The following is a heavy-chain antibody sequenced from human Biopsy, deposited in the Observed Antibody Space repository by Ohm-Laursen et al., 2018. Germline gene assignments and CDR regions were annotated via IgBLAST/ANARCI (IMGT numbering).Heavy chain of an antibody. CDR3: GRAVRNQLLTDP. CDR1: GYTFTSYD. D-gene: IGHD1-7*01. V-gene: IGHV1-8*01. CDR2: LNPVSGNS. Sequence: SVKVSCKASGYTFTSYDITWARQASGQGPEWIGWLNPVSGNSNFGQKFRGRVTVTSDTSISTAYMVLSGLTSDDTATYYCGRAVRNQLLTDPWGQGTLVTVTS. J-gene: IGHJ5*02.